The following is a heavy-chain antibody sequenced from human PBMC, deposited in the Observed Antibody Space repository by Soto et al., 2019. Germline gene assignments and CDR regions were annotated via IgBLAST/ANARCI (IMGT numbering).Heavy chain of an antibody. CDR2: INAGNGNT. Sequence: QVQLVQSGAEVKKPGASVKVSCKASGYTFTSYAMHWVRQAPGQRLEWMGWINAGNGNTKYSQKFQGRVTITRDTSASTAYMELSSLRSEDTAVYYCARTRYCSSTSCYLMAFQHWGQGTLVTVSS. V-gene: IGHV1-3*01. CDR3: ARTRYCSSTSCYLMAFQH. D-gene: IGHD2-2*01. J-gene: IGHJ1*01. CDR1: GYTFTSYA.